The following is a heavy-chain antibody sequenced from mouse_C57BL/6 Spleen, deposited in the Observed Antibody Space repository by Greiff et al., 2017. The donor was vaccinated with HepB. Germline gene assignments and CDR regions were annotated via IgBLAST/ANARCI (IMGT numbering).Heavy chain of an antibody. CDR1: GYTFTDYN. V-gene: IGHV1-18*01. Sequence: EVQLQQSGPELVKPGASVKIPCKASGYTFTDYNMDWVKQSHGKSLEWIGDINPNNGGTIYNQKFKVKATLTVYKSSSTAYMELRSLTSEDTTVYYCARWYGAMDYWGQGTSVTVSS. CDR2: INPNNGGT. D-gene: IGHD2-10*02. J-gene: IGHJ4*01. CDR3: ARWYGAMDY.